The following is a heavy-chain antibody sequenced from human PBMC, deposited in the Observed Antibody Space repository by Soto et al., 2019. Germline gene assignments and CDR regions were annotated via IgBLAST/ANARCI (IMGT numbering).Heavy chain of an antibody. V-gene: IGHV4-39*01. CDR2: LYYSGST. CDR3: ARRFIVVPADYYYYCMDV. D-gene: IGHD2-2*01. CDR1: GGSISSSSYY. J-gene: IGHJ6*02. Sequence: QLQLQESGPGLVKPSETLSLTCTVSGGSISSSSYYWGWIRQPPGKGLKWIGSLYYSGSTYYNPVLKSRVTISVASSTNKFSLKLSCVTAADTAVYYCARRFIVVPADYYYYCMDVWGQGTTVTVSS.